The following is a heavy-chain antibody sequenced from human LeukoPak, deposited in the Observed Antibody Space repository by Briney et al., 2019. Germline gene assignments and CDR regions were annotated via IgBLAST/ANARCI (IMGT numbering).Heavy chain of an antibody. CDR3: ARGDGYTDYYFDY. CDR1: RYTFTSYY. D-gene: IGHD5-24*01. J-gene: IGHJ4*02. CDR2: INPSGGST. Sequence: GASVKVSCTASRYTFTSYYMHWVRQAPGRGLEWMGIINPSGGSTSYAQKFQGRVTMTRDMSTSTVYMELSSLRSEDTAVYYCARGDGYTDYYFDYWGQGTLVTVSS. V-gene: IGHV1-46*01.